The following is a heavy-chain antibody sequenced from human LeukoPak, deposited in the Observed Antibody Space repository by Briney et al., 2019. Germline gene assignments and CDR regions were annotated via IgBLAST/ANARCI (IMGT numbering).Heavy chain of an antibody. CDR3: ARHFDQPTAYFDS. Sequence: SETLSLTCTVTGGSISSCEYYWSWLRQPPGKGLEWIASIYSGGMTFYSPSLKSRLTISADTSRNHFSLRLSSVTAADTALYFCARHFDQPTAYFDSWGRGSLVTVSS. CDR2: IYSGGMT. CDR1: GGSISSCEYY. J-gene: IGHJ4*02. V-gene: IGHV4-39*01.